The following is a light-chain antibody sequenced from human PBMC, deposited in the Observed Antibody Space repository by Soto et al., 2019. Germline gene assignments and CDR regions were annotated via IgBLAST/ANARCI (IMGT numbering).Light chain of an antibody. V-gene: IGKV3-20*01. Sequence: VLPRSPGSRPLSTETSAPLSRWASQSVSGSNWAAYQQKPGQAPRILIYCAASRATGIPERFSGSGSGTELTLTIIRLEPEDVTVYYCPHYGILLRTVGQGTKVDIK. CDR1: QSVSGSN. CDR3: PHYGILLRT. J-gene: IGKJ1*01. CDR2: CAA.